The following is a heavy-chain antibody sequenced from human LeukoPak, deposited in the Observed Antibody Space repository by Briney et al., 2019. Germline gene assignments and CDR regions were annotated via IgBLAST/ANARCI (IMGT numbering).Heavy chain of an antibody. CDR3: ARHNPSSGWHGIFDY. V-gene: IGHV4-4*07. Sequence: SETLSLTCTVSGGSISSYYWSWIRQPAGKGLEWIGRIYTSGSTNYNPSLKSRVTISVDTSKNQFSLKLSSVTAADTAVYYCARHNPSSGWHGIFDYWGQGTLVTVSS. D-gene: IGHD6-19*01. CDR1: GGSISSYY. CDR2: IYTSGST. J-gene: IGHJ4*02.